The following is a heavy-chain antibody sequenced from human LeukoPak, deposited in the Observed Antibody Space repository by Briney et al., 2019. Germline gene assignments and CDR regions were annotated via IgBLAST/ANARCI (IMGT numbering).Heavy chain of an antibody. CDR1: GGSIISSSYY. Sequence: SETLSLTCTVSGGSIISSSYYWSWIRQPPGKGLEWIGEINHSGSTNYNPSLKSRVTISVDTSKNQFSLKLSSVTAADTAVYYCARGNTLDVWGKGTTVTVSS. J-gene: IGHJ6*04. V-gene: IGHV4-39*07. D-gene: IGHD2/OR15-2a*01. CDR2: INHSGST. CDR3: ARGNTLDV.